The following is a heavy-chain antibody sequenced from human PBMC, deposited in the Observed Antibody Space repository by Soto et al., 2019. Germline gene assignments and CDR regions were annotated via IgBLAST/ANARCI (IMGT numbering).Heavy chain of an antibody. V-gene: IGHV1-46*01. CDR1: GYTFTSYY. CDR2: INPSGGST. CDR3: ARGEGSGSYYTNYYYYYGMDV. J-gene: IGHJ6*02. D-gene: IGHD3-10*01. Sequence: ASVKVSFKASGYTFTSYYMHWVRQAPGQGLEWMGIINPSGGSTSYAQKFQGRVTMTRDTSTSTVYMELSSLRSEDTAVYYCARGEGSGSYYTNYYYYYGMDVWGQGTTVTVSS.